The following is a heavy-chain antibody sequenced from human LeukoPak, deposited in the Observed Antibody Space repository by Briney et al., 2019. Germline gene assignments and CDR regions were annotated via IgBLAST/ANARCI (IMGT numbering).Heavy chain of an antibody. Sequence: GASVKVSCQASSYDFTKYGINWVRQAPGQGLEWMGWISNYNGDTKSADRFQGRLTMTTDIPTTTVSMELRSLESDDTAVYYCARDLQEYLLKARGGPGLYWGQGTFLTVSS. V-gene: IGHV1-18*01. J-gene: IGHJ4*02. CDR1: SYDFTKYG. CDR3: ARDLQEYLLKARGGPGLY. CDR2: ISNYNGDT. D-gene: IGHD2-15*01.